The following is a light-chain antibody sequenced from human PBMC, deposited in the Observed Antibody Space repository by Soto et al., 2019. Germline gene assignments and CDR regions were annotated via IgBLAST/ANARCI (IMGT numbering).Light chain of an antibody. Sequence: SALRETAGPTVAPGQSITLSVWEASCNHVSWYQQHPGQDPKLLIYDVSYRPSGISHRFSGYESAYTTSLTISGLHAEDDADSLCSSYSFPNALHVCGTGSK. J-gene: IGLJ1*01. CDR2: DVS. V-gene: IGLV2-14*03. CDR1: SCNH. CDR3: SSYSFPNALHV.